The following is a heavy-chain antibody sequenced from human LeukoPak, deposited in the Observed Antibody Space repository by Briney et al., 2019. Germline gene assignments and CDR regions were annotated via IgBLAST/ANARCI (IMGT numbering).Heavy chain of an antibody. D-gene: IGHD3-16*01. CDR3: ARSIYNYVWGSYDY. CDR1: GFTVGDNY. CDR2: IFSGGNT. J-gene: IGHJ4*02. Sequence: GGSLRLSCAASGFTVGDNYMSWVRQAPGGGLEWVSIIFSGGNTYYADSVKGRFTISRDNSKNTLYLQMNSLRAEDTAVYYCARSIYNYVWGSYDYWGQGTLVTVSS. V-gene: IGHV3-66*01.